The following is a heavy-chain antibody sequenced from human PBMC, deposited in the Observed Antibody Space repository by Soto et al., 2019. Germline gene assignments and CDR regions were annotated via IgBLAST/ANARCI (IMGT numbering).Heavy chain of an antibody. J-gene: IGHJ4*02. CDR3: AKSPRAMIVVVITTSPLDY. CDR2: ISSSSSYI. V-gene: IGHV3-21*04. CDR1: GFTFSSYS. D-gene: IGHD3-22*01. Sequence: GGSLRLSCAASGFTFSSYSMNWVRQAPGKGLDWVSSISSSSSYIYYADSVKGRFTISRDNAKNSLYLQMNSLRAEDTAVYYCAKSPRAMIVVVITTSPLDYWGQGTLVTVSS.